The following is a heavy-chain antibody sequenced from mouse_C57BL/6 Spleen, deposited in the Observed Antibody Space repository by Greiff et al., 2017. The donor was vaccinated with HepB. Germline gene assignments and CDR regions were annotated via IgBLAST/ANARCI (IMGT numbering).Heavy chain of an antibody. CDR2: IYPRSGNT. Sequence: QVQLQQSGAELARPGASVKLSCKASGYTFTSYGISWVKQRTGQGLEWIGEIYPRSGNTYYNEKFKGKATLTADKSSSTAYMELLSLTSEDSAVYFCARDEGLRRWYFDVWGTGTTVTVSS. V-gene: IGHV1-81*01. D-gene: IGHD2-2*01. CDR1: GYTFTSYG. J-gene: IGHJ1*03. CDR3: ARDEGLRRWYFDV.